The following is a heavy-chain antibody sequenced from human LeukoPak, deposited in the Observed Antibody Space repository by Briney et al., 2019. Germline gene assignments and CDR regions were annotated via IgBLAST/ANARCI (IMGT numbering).Heavy chain of an antibody. CDR1: GFTFSSYG. Sequence: PGGSLRLSCAASGFTFSSYGMHWFRQAPGKGLEWVTFVRYDGTNKYYADSVKGRFTISRDNSKNTLYLQMNSLRVEDTAVYYCASQSRGALDYWGQGTLVTVSS. J-gene: IGHJ4*02. D-gene: IGHD3-10*01. CDR3: ASQSRGALDY. V-gene: IGHV3-30*02. CDR2: VRYDGTNK.